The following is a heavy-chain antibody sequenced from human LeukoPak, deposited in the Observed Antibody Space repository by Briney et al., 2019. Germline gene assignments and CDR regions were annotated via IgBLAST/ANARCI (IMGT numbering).Heavy chain of an antibody. V-gene: IGHV3-30*02. CDR3: AKVSGWLQLYTS. CDR1: GFTFSSYG. Sequence: PGGSLRLSCAASGFTFSSYGMHWVRQAPGKGLEWVAFIRYDGSDKYYADSVKGRFTISRDNSKNTLYLQMNSLRAEDTAVYYCAKVSGWLQLYTSWGQGTLVTVSS. CDR2: IRYDGSDK. J-gene: IGHJ5*02. D-gene: IGHD5-24*01.